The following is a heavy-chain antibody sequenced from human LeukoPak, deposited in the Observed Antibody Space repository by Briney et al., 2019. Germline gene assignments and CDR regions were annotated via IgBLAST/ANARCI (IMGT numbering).Heavy chain of an antibody. CDR1: GYTFTSYA. Sequence: ASVKVSCKASGYTFTSYAMHWVRQAPGQRLEWMGWINAGNGNTKYSQKFQGRVTITRDTSAGTAYMELSSLRSEDTAVYYCARAERLLRDAFDIWGQGTMVTVSS. J-gene: IGHJ3*02. D-gene: IGHD1-26*01. CDR2: INAGNGNT. CDR3: ARAERLLRDAFDI. V-gene: IGHV1-3*01.